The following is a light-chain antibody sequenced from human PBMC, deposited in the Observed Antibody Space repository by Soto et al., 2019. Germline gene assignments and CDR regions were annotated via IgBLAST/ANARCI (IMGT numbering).Light chain of an antibody. V-gene: IGKV1-17*01. J-gene: IGKJ4*01. CDR3: LQQNSYPLT. CDR1: QGIRKD. CDR2: AAS. Sequence: DIPMTQSPSSLSASVGDRVTITCRASQGIRKDLGWYQQKPGKAPKRLIYAASSLQSGVPSRFSGSGSGTEFTLTISSVRPEDYATYYCLQQNSYPLTFGGGTKVEIK.